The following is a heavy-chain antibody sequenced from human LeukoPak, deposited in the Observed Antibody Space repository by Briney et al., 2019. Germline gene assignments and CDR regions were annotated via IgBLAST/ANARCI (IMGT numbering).Heavy chain of an antibody. CDR3: AKGLSRGYSYGYPFDY. CDR2: ISGSGGST. D-gene: IGHD5-18*01. V-gene: IGHV3-23*01. J-gene: IGHJ4*03. Sequence: PGGSLRLSCAASGFTFSSYAMSWVRQAPGKGLEWVSAISGSGGSTYYADSVKGRFTISRDNSKNTLYLQMNSLRAEDTAVYYCAKGLSRGYSYGYPFDYWGQGTTVTVSS. CDR1: GFTFSSYA.